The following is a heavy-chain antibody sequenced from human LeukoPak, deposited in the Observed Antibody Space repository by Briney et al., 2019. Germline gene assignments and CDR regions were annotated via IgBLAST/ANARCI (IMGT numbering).Heavy chain of an antibody. J-gene: IGHJ3*01. Sequence: SETLSLTCTVSGGSISSSSYYWGWIRQPPGKGLEWIGSIYYSGSTYYNPSLKSRVTISVDTSKNQFSLTLSSVTAADTAVYYCAARYYYGSHALDVWGQGTMVIVSS. CDR3: AARYYYGSHALDV. D-gene: IGHD3-10*01. CDR1: GGSISSSSYY. CDR2: IYYSGST. V-gene: IGHV4-39*07.